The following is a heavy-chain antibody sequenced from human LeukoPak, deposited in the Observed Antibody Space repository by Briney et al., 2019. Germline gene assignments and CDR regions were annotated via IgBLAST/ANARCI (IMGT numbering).Heavy chain of an antibody. CDR2: ISSSGSTI. J-gene: IGHJ5*02. Sequence: KPGGSLRLSCAASGFTFSDYYMSWIRQAPGKGLEWVSYISSSGSTIYYADSVKGRFTISRDNAKNSLYLQMNSLRAEDTAVYYCARDRGSYDKNWFDPWGQGTLVTVSS. CDR1: GFTFSDYY. CDR3: ARDRGSYDKNWFDP. D-gene: IGHD1-26*01. V-gene: IGHV3-11*04.